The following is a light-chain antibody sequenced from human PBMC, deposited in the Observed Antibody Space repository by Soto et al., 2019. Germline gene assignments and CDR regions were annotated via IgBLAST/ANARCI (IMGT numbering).Light chain of an antibody. CDR3: QEIYSTPRA. V-gene: IGKV1-39*01. CDR2: ATS. Sequence: DIQMAQSPSSLSASVGDRVTITCRASQNINNYIAWYQQKPGQAPKLLIYATSTLQTGVPSRFSGSGFGTDFTLIISSLQPEDLATYYCQEIYSTPRAFGQGTKVEIK. J-gene: IGKJ1*01. CDR1: QNINNY.